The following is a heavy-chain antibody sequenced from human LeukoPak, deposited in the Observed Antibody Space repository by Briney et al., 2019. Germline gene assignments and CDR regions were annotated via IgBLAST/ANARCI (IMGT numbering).Heavy chain of an antibody. CDR3: AKDRNRLWFGELIIEIDY. J-gene: IGHJ4*02. Sequence: PGGSLRLSCAASGFTFNSHAMAWVRQAPGKGLEWVSAISGSGGRTYDADSVKGRFTISRDNSKNTLYLQMNSLRAEDTAVYYCAKDRNRLWFGELIIEIDYWGQGTLVTVSS. V-gene: IGHV3-23*01. CDR1: GFTFNSHA. D-gene: IGHD3-10*01. CDR2: ISGSGGRT.